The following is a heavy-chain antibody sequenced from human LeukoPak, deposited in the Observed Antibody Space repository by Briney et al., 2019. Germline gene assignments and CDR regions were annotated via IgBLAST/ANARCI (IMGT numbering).Heavy chain of an antibody. CDR1: GGSFSGYY. Sequence: PSETLSLTCAVYGGSFSGYYWCWIRQPPGKGLEWIGEINHSGSTNYNPSLKSRVTISVDTSKNQFSLKLSSVTAADTAVYYCARGRPGGGFDYWGQGTLVTVSS. J-gene: IGHJ4*02. CDR3: ARGRPGGGFDY. D-gene: IGHD4-23*01. V-gene: IGHV4-34*01. CDR2: INHSGST.